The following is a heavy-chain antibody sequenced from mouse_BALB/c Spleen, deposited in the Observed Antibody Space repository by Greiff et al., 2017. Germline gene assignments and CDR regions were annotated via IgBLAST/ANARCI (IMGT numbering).Heavy chain of an antibody. J-gene: IGHJ2*01. CDR1: GYTFTSYW. CDR2: IYPGSGST. V-gene: IGHV1S22*01. Sequence: LQQPGSELVRPGASVKLSCKASGYTFTSYWMHWVKQRHGQGLEWIGNIYPGSGSTNYDEKFKSKGTLTVDTSSSTAYMHLSSLTSEDSAVYYCTRSGYYGSSYVDYWGQGTTLTVSS. D-gene: IGHD1-1*01. CDR3: TRSGYYGSSYVDY.